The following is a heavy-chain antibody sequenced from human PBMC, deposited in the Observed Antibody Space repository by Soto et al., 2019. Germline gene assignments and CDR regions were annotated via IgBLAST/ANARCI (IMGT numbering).Heavy chain of an antibody. CDR3: ARHLTYCSAGSCYSDFPYYGMDV. V-gene: IGHV4-39*01. CDR1: GGSISSSSYY. Sequence: PSGTLSLTCTFSGGSISSSSYYWGWVRPPPGEGLGGVGCIFYSGSTYYNPSLKSRVTISVDTSKNQFSLKLSSVTAADTAVYYCARHLTYCSAGSCYSDFPYYGMDVWGQGTTVTVSS. J-gene: IGHJ6*02. CDR2: IFYSGST. D-gene: IGHD2-15*01.